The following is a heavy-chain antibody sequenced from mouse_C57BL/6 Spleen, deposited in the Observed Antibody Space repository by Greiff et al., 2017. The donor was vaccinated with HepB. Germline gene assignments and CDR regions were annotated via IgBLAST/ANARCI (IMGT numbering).Heavy chain of an antibody. V-gene: IGHV1-69*01. Sequence: VQLQQPGAELVMPGASVKLSCKASGYTFTSYWMHWVKQRPGQGLEWIGEIDPSDSYTNYNQKFKGKSTLTVDKSSSTAYIQLSSLTSEDSAVYYCARATVSMDYWGQGTSVTVSS. CDR3: ARATVSMDY. CDR1: GYTFTSYW. D-gene: IGHD1-1*01. J-gene: IGHJ4*01. CDR2: IDPSDSYT.